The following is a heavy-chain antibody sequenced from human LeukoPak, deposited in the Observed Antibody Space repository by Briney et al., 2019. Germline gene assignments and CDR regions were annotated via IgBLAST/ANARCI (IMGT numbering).Heavy chain of an antibody. CDR3: AKDERNWNYNLASQTYD. Sequence: PGGSLRLSCAASGFTFSSYSMNWVRQAPGKGLEWVSAISGSGVSTYYADSVKGRFTVSRDNSKNTPYLQMSSLRAEDTAVYYCAKDERNWNYNLASQTYDWGQGTLVTVSS. D-gene: IGHD1-7*01. V-gene: IGHV3-23*01. J-gene: IGHJ4*02. CDR1: GFTFSSYS. CDR2: ISGSGVST.